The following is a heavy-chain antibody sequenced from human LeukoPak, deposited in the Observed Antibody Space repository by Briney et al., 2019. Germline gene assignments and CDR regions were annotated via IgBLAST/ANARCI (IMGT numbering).Heavy chain of an antibody. J-gene: IGHJ3*02. Sequence: GGSLRLSRAASGFTVSSNYMSWVRQAPGKGLEWVSVIYSGGSTYYADSVKGRFTISRDNSKNTLYLQMNSLRAEDTAVYYCAREGYCSSISCYTLGDAFDIWGQGTMVTVSS. D-gene: IGHD2-2*02. CDR2: IYSGGST. V-gene: IGHV3-53*01. CDR1: GFTVSSNY. CDR3: AREGYCSSISCYTLGDAFDI.